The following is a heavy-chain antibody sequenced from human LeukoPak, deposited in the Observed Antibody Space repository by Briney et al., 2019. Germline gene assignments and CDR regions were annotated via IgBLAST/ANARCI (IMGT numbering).Heavy chain of an antibody. D-gene: IGHD6-13*01. V-gene: IGHV4-34*01. J-gene: IGHJ1*01. Sequence: SETLSLTCAVYGGSFSGYYWSWIRQPPGKGLEWIGEINHSGSTNYNPSLKSRVTMSVDTSKNQFSLKLSSVTAADTAVYYCARKGQGSNWAAEYFQNWGQGTLVTVSS. CDR3: ARKGQGSNWAAEYFQN. CDR1: GGSFSGYY. CDR2: INHSGST.